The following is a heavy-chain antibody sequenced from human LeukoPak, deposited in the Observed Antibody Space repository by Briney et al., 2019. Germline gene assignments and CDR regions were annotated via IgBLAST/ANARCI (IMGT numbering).Heavy chain of an antibody. J-gene: IGHJ3*02. CDR2: IGYDGSNK. CDR1: GFTFSSYG. Sequence: GGSLRLSCAASGFTFSSYGMHSVRQSPGKGLEWVAVIGYDGSNKYHADSVQCRFTISRDNSKNTLYLQMNSLRAEDTAVYYCAKGAHVIAAAGMDAFDIWGQGTMVTVSS. V-gene: IGHV3-33*06. CDR3: AKGAHVIAAAGMDAFDI. D-gene: IGHD6-13*01.